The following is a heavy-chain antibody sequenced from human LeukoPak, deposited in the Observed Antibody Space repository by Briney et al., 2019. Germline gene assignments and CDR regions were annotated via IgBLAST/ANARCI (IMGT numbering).Heavy chain of an antibody. CDR1: GGSFSGYY. V-gene: IGHV4-34*01. J-gene: IGHJ5*02. Sequence: SETLSLTCAVYGGSFSGYYWSWIRQPPGKGLEWIGEINHSGSTNYNPSLKSRVTISVDTSKNQFSLRLSSVTAADTAVYYCARGRTRFDPWGQGTLVTVSS. D-gene: IGHD2-2*01. CDR3: ARGRTRFDP. CDR2: INHSGST.